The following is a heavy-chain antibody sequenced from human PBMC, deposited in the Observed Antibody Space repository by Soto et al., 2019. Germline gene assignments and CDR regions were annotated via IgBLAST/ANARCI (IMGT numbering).Heavy chain of an antibody. CDR2: IYYSGST. CDR3: ASVNRGGPVNPPFDY. V-gene: IGHV4-31*03. D-gene: IGHD3-10*01. CDR1: GGSISSGGYY. J-gene: IGHJ4*02. Sequence: QVQLQESGPGLVKPSQTLSLTSTVSGGSISSGGYYWSWIRQHPGKGLEWIGYIYYSGSTYYNPSLTSRVTISVDTSKNQFALKLSSVTAADTAVYYCASVNRGGPVNPPFDYWGQGTLVTVSS.